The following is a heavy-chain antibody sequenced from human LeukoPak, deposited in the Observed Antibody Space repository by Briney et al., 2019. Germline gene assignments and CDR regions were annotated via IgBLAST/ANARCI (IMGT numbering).Heavy chain of an antibody. Sequence: GGSLRLSCAASGFTFSSYWMSWVRQAPGKGLEWVANIKQDGSEKHYVDSVKGRFTISRDNAKNSLYLQMNSLRAEDTAVYYCAAQYYDFWSGYYGAFDYWGQGTLVTVSS. V-gene: IGHV3-7*01. CDR3: AAQYYDFWSGYYGAFDY. CDR2: IKQDGSEK. CDR1: GFTFSSYW. J-gene: IGHJ4*02. D-gene: IGHD3-3*01.